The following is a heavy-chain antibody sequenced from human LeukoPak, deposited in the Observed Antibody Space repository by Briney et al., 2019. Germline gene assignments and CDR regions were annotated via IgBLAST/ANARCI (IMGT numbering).Heavy chain of an antibody. J-gene: IGHJ4*02. CDR1: GGSISGGGYY. CDR2: IYYSVST. D-gene: IGHD2/OR15-2a*01. CDR3: ARGEYGLFDY. Sequence: SQTLSLTCTVSGGSISGGGYYWSWIRQPPGKGLEWIGYIYYSVSTKYNLSLKSRVTISVDTSKNQLSLKLSSVTAADTAVYYCARGEYGLFDYWGQGTLVTVSS. V-gene: IGHV4-61*08.